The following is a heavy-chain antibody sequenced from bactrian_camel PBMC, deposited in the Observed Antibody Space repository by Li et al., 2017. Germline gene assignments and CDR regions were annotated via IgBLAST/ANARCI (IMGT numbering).Heavy chain of an antibody. D-gene: IGHD5*01. V-gene: IGHV3-1*01. CDR3: TNAYGMGPGGY. J-gene: IGHJ4*01. CDR2: INLDGGTA. CDR1: GFTFDDYG. Sequence: VQLVESGGGSVQAGGSLRLSCTASGFTFDDYGMGWVRQAPGEGLEWASSINLDGGTASCSDSVKGRFTISRDNAKNTVYLQMNSLKTEDMTIYYCTNAYGMGPGGYWGQGTQVTVS.